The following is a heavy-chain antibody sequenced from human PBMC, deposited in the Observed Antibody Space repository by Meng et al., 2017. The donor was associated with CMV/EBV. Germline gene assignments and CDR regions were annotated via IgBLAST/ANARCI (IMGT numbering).Heavy chain of an antibody. CDR2: ISAYNGNT. CDR3: ARDAVVPADAPFHY. Sequence: QVQLGAGVKKLGAAVKVSCKASSYPFTSYGTCWVRQAPGQGLEWMGWISAYNGNTNYAQKLQGRGTMTTDTSTSTAYMELRSLRSDDTAVYYCARDAVVPADAPFHYWGQGTLVTVSS. V-gene: IGHV1-18*01. D-gene: IGHD2-2*01. J-gene: IGHJ4*02. CDR1: SYPFTSYG.